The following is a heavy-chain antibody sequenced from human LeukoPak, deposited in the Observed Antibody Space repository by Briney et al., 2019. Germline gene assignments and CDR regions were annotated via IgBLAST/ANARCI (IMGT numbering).Heavy chain of an antibody. D-gene: IGHD3-3*01. Sequence: SETLSLTCTVSGGSISSSSYYWGWIRQPPGKGLEWVGSIYYSGSTYYNPSLKSRVTLSVDTSKNQFSLKLSSVTAADTAVYYCARQETATYYDFWSGYLGYFDYWGQGTLVTVSS. CDR1: GGSISSSSYY. CDR2: IYYSGST. V-gene: IGHV4-39*01. J-gene: IGHJ4*02. CDR3: ARQETATYYDFWSGYLGYFDY.